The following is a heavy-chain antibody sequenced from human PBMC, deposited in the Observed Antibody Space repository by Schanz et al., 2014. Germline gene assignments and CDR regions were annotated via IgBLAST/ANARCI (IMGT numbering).Heavy chain of an antibody. CDR1: GFTYSSYW. D-gene: IGHD4-17*01. J-gene: IGHJ4*02. CDR3: VRDTDYHFDY. CDR2: IDTAGSYT. Sequence: EVQLVESGGGLVQPGGSLRLSCAASGFTYSSYWMHWVRQAPGKGLVWVSTIDTAGSYTSYVDSVKGRFTISRDNAKNTLYLQMSRLRVEDTAVYYCVRDTDYHFDYWGQGTLVTVSS. V-gene: IGHV3-74*01.